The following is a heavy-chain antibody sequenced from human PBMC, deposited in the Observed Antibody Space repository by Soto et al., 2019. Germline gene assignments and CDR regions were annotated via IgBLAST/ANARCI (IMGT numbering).Heavy chain of an antibody. J-gene: IGHJ3*02. V-gene: IGHV1-69*13. Sequence: SVKVSCKASGGTFSSYAISWVRQAPGQGLEWMGGIIPIFGTANYAQKFQGRVTITADESTSTAYMELSSLRSEDTAVYYCAGTDYYHDSSGYYGPLFYAFDIWGQGTMVTVSS. CDR3: AGTDYYHDSSGYYGPLFYAFDI. CDR2: IIPIFGTA. D-gene: IGHD3-22*01. CDR1: GGTFSSYA.